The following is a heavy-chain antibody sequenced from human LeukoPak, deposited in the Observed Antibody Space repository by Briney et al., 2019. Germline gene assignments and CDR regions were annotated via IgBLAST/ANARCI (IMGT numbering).Heavy chain of an antibody. D-gene: IGHD4-17*01. Sequence: PSETLSLTCTVSGGSISSYYWSWIRQPAGKGLEWIGRIYTSGSTNYNPSLKSRVTMSVDTSKNQFSLKLSSVTAADTAVYYCARRKRSYGGTMGAFDIWGQGTMVTVSS. CDR3: ARRKRSYGGTMGAFDI. CDR2: IYTSGST. J-gene: IGHJ3*02. CDR1: GGSISSYY. V-gene: IGHV4-4*07.